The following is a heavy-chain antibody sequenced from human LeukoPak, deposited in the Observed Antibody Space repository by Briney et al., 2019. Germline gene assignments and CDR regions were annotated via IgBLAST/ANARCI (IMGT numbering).Heavy chain of an antibody. Sequence: GGSLRLSCAASGFTFSSYWMSWARQAPGKGLEWVANIKQDGSEKYYVDSVKGRFTISRDNAKNSLYLQMNSLRAEDTAVYYCARDNMITFGGVTAFDYWGQGTLVTVSS. J-gene: IGHJ4*02. D-gene: IGHD3-16*01. CDR1: GFTFSSYW. V-gene: IGHV3-7*03. CDR2: IKQDGSEK. CDR3: ARDNMITFGGVTAFDY.